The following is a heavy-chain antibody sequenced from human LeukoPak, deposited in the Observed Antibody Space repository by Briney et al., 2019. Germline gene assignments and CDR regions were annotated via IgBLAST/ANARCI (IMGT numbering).Heavy chain of an antibody. CDR1: GFTFSSYG. J-gene: IGHJ3*02. V-gene: IGHV3-20*04. Sequence: RPGGSLRLSCAASGFTFSSYGMHWVRQAPGKGLEWVSGINWNGGSTGYADSVKGRFTISRDNAKNSLYLQMNSLRAEDTALYYCARVLQYPGAFDIWGQGTMVTVAS. D-gene: IGHD4-11*01. CDR2: INWNGGST. CDR3: ARVLQYPGAFDI.